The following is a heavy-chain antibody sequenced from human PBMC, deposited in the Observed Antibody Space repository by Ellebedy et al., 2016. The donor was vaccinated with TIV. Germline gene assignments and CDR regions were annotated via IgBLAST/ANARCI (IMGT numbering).Heavy chain of an antibody. J-gene: IGHJ4*02. CDR2: ISTSGSPT. Sequence: PGGSLRLSCVASGFTFSSYDMNWFRQAPGKGLEWVSYISTSGSPTYYADSVKGRFTISSDNSKNTLYLQMNSLRAEDTAVYYCASTGREQVDYWGQGTLVTVSS. D-gene: IGHD3-10*01. V-gene: IGHV3-48*01. CDR3: ASTGREQVDY. CDR1: GFTFSSYD.